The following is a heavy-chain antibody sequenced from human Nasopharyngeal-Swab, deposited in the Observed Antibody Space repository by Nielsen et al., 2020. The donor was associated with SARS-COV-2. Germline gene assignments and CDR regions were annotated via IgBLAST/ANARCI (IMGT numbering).Heavy chain of an antibody. CDR1: GGPISSGGFY. CDR3: ATTDYYASGSYQNWFDP. J-gene: IGHJ5*02. V-gene: IGHV4-31*03. CDR2: IFYSGST. D-gene: IGHD3-10*01. Sequence: LRLSCTVSGGPISSGGFYWSWIRQHPGKGLEWIGYIFYSGSTYYNPSLKSRVTISVDTSKNQFSLKLSSVTAADTAVYYCATTDYYASGSYQNWFDPWGQGTLVTVSS.